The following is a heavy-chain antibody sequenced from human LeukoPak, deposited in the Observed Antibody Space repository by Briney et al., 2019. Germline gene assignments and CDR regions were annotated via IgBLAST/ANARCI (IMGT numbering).Heavy chain of an antibody. D-gene: IGHD3-22*01. CDR3: AKAGSSGYYPAY. CDR2: ISGRGGST. J-gene: IGHJ4*02. Sequence: GGSLRLSCAASGFTFSSYAMSWVRQAPGKGLEWVSAISGRGGSTYYADSVKGRFTISRDNSKNTLYLQMNSLRTEDTAVYYCAKAGSSGYYPAYWGQGTLVTVSS. V-gene: IGHV3-23*01. CDR1: GFTFSSYA.